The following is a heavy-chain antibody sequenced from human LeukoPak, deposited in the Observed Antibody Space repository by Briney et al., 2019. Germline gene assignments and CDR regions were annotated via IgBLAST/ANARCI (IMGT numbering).Heavy chain of an antibody. CDR2: IIQDGSEK. Sequence: GGSLRLSCAASGFTFSSYWMSWVRQAPGKGLEWVANIIQDGSEKYYLDSVKGRFTISRDNAKNSLYLQMNSLRVEDTAVYYCAREASRGTGPFCYYMAVWGRGTTVTVS. J-gene: IGHJ6*03. CDR3: AREASRGTGPFCYYMAV. CDR1: GFTFSSYW. D-gene: IGHD1-14*01. V-gene: IGHV3-7*01.